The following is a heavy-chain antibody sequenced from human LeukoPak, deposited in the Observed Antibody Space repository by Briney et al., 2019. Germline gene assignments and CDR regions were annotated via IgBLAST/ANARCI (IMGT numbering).Heavy chain of an antibody. CDR3: ATDIPRRVRGVVYSSFGMDG. CDR1: GYTLTDLS. CDR2: YYPEDGET. J-gene: IGHJ6*02. D-gene: IGHD3-10*01. Sequence: ASVSVSCTVSGYTLTDLSMDWVRQAPGKGLEWLGGYYPEDGETIYAQNFQGRVTLAEDTSTDTAYMELSSLRSEDTAAYYCATDIPRRVRGVVYSSFGMDGWGQGTTVTVSS. V-gene: IGHV1-24*01.